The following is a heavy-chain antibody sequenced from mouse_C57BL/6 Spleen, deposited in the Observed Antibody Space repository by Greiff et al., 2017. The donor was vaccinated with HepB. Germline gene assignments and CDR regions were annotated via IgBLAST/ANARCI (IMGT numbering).Heavy chain of an antibody. CDR1: GYTFTDYE. CDR3: TRSELGRGYFDV. Sequence: VQLQQSGAELVRPGASVTLSCKASGYTFTDYEMHWVKQTPVHGLEWIGAIDPETGGTAYNQKFKGKAILTADKSSSTAYMELRSLTSEDSAVYYCTRSELGRGYFDVWGTGTTVTVSS. J-gene: IGHJ1*03. V-gene: IGHV1-15*01. CDR2: IDPETGGT. D-gene: IGHD4-1*01.